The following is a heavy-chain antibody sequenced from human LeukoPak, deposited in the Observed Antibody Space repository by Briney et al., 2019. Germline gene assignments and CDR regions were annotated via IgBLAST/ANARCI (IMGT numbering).Heavy chain of an antibody. CDR2: IYYSGST. J-gene: IGHJ5*02. D-gene: IGHD5-12*01. V-gene: IGHV4-59*01. CDR3: ARGQLRDIINWFDP. CDR1: GGSISSYY. Sequence: SETLSLTCTVPGGSISSYYWSWIRQPPGKGLEWIGYIYYSGSTNYNPSLKSRVTISVDTSKNQFSLKLSSVTAADTAVYYCARGQLRDIINWFDPWGQGTLVTVSS.